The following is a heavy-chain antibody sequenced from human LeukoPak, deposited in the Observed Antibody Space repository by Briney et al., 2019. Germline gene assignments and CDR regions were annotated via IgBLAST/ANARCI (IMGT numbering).Heavy chain of an antibody. J-gene: IGHJ4*02. Sequence: SETLSLTCTVSGGSVGSDNSYWNWIRQPAGQGLEWIGRIYADGSSTYNPSLKSRVTILVDTSRNQFSLRLTSMTAADTAVYYCARGYYYRTWGLGTLVTVSS. CDR2: IYADGSS. CDR1: GGSVGSDNSY. D-gene: IGHD3-10*01. CDR3: ARGYYYRT. V-gene: IGHV4-61*02.